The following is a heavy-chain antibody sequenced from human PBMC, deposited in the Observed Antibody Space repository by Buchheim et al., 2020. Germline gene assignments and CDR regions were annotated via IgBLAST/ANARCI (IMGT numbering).Heavy chain of an antibody. J-gene: IGHJ4*02. Sequence: QVQLVESGGGVVQPGRSLRLSCAASGFTFSSYGMHWVRQAPGKGLEWVAVISYDGSNKYYADSVKGRFTISRDNSKNTLYLQMNSLRAEDTAVYYCAKDSYWGLDYWGQGTL. CDR3: AKDSYWGLDY. CDR1: GFTFSSYG. D-gene: IGHD7-27*01. V-gene: IGHV3-30*18. CDR2: ISYDGSNK.